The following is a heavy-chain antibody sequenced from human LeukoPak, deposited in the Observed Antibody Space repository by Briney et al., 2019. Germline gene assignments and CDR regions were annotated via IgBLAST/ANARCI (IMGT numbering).Heavy chain of an antibody. D-gene: IGHD3-22*01. CDR3: ARETFDGSGHPIRYFDY. V-gene: IGHV3-21*01. CDR2: ISSSSSYI. J-gene: IGHJ4*02. CDR1: GFTFSSYS. Sequence: GGSLRLSCAASGFTFSSYSMNWVRQAPGKGLEWVSSISSSSSYIYYADSVKGRFTISRDNAKNSLYLQMNSLRAEDTAVYYCARETFDGSGHPIRYFDYWGQGTLVTVSS.